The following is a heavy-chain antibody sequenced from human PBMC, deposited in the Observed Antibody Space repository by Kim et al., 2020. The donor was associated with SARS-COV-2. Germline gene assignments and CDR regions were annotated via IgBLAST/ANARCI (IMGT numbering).Heavy chain of an antibody. CDR1: GFTFSSYE. CDR3: ARGGYGGFAFDI. D-gene: IGHD4-17*01. CDR2: ISSSGSTI. J-gene: IGHJ3*02. V-gene: IGHV3-48*03. Sequence: GGSLRLSCAASGFTFSSYEMNWVRQAPGKGLEWVSYISSSGSTIYYADSVKGRFTISRDNAKNSLYLQMNSLRAEDTAVYYCARGGYGGFAFDIWGQGTMVTVSS.